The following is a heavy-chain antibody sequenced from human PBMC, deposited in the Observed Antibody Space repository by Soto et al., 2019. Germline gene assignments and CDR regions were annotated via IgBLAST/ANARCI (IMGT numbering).Heavy chain of an antibody. J-gene: IGHJ4*02. CDR3: ARDWAWNYDY. V-gene: IGHV3-30-3*01. CDR1: GFTVSYFG. Sequence: QVQLVESGGGVVQPGRSLRLSCAASGFTVSYFGLHWVRQAPGKGREWVAFISSDGGKAYYADSMKGRFTISRDNSKNTLDLQLNSLKPEDTAVYYCARDWAWNYDYWGQGTLVTVSS. CDR2: ISSDGGKA. D-gene: IGHD1-7*01.